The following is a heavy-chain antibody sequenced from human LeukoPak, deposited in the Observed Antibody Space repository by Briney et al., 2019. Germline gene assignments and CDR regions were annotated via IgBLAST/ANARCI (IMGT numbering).Heavy chain of an antibody. J-gene: IGHJ6*02. V-gene: IGHV1-8*01. D-gene: IGHD4/OR15-4a*01. CDR1: GYPFTSYD. Sequence: ASVKVSCKASGYPFTSYDINWVRQATGQGLEWMGWMNPHSGNTGFARKFQGRVTMSRNTSISTAYMELSSLRSEDTAVYYCARGAKSRMDVWGQGTTVTVSS. CDR2: MNPHSGNT. CDR3: ARGAKSRMDV.